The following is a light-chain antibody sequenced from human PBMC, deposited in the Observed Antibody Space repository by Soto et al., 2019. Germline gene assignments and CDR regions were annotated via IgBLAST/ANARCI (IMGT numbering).Light chain of an antibody. CDR3: QQYGNSPYT. CDR1: QSVSSNY. V-gene: IGKV3-20*01. Sequence: EIVLPQSPGTLSLSPGEGATLSCRASQSVSSNYLAWYQQKPGQAPRLLIYSASSRATGIPDSFSGSGSGTEFTLTISILEPEDFAVYYCQQYGNSPYTFGHGTKLEIK. J-gene: IGKJ2*01. CDR2: SAS.